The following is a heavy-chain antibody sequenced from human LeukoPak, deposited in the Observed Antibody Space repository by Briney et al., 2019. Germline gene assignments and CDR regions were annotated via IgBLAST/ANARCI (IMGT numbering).Heavy chain of an antibody. CDR1: GFIFSSYE. D-gene: IGHD3-3*01. V-gene: IGHV3-48*03. CDR2: ISSSGSTV. J-gene: IGHJ4*02. CDR3: ARLGVTRPGY. Sequence: SGGSLRLSCAVSGFIFSSYEMNWVRQARENGLEWVSYISSSGSTVYYADSVKGRFTISRDNAKNSLFLQMNILRAEDTAVYYCARLGVTRPGYWGQGTLVTVSS.